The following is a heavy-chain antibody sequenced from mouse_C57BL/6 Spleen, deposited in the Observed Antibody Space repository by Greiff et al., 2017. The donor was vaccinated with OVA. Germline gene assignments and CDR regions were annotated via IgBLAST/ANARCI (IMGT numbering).Heavy chain of an antibody. V-gene: IGHV5-4*01. Sequence: EVKLVESGGGLVKPGGSLKLSCAASGFTFSSYAMSWVRQTPEKRLAWVATISDGGSYTYYPDNVKGRFTISRDNAKNNLYLQMSHLKSEDTSMYYCARDLGLAYWYFDVWGTVTTVTDSS. CDR3: ARDLGLAYWYFDV. CDR1: GFTFSSYA. D-gene: IGHD4-1*01. CDR2: ISDGGSYT. J-gene: IGHJ1*03.